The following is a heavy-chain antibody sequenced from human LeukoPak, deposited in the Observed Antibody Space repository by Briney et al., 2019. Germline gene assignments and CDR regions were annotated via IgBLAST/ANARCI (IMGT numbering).Heavy chain of an antibody. CDR2: IRYSGGT. CDR3: ARGSAVSTKLGFDP. D-gene: IGHD5/OR15-5a*01. V-gene: IGHV4-59*11. J-gene: IGHJ5*02. Sequence: SEALSLTCTVSGGSISSHYWSWIRQSPGKGLECIGSIRYSGGTYYNPSLKSRVTVSVDTSRNQLSLNLSSVTAADTAVYYCARGSAVSTKLGFDPWGQGALVTVS. CDR1: GGSISSHY.